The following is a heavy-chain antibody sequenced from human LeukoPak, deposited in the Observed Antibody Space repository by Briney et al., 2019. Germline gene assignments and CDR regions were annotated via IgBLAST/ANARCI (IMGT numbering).Heavy chain of an antibody. Sequence: SETLSLTCAVYGGSFSGYYRSWIRQPPGKGLEWIGEINHSGSTNYNPSLKSRVTISVDTSKNQFSLKLSSVTAADTAVYYCARGDCSGGSCHHNWFDPWGQGTLVTVSS. D-gene: IGHD2-15*01. CDR2: INHSGST. CDR3: ARGDCSGGSCHHNWFDP. CDR1: GGSFSGYY. V-gene: IGHV4-34*01. J-gene: IGHJ5*02.